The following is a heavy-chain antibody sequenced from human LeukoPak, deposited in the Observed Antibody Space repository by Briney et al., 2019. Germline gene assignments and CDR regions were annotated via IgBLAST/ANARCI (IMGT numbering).Heavy chain of an antibody. CDR3: TGPSFDASGMGFDP. Sequence: GGSLRLSCAASGFTFSRYWIHWVRQAPGKGPVWVSVISTDGSSTRYADSVKGRFTISRDNVKNTLYLQMNSLRVEDTAVCYCTGPSFDASGMGFDPWGQGALVTVSS. D-gene: IGHD3-10*01. CDR2: ISTDGSST. J-gene: IGHJ5*02. CDR1: GFTFSRYW. V-gene: IGHV3-74*01.